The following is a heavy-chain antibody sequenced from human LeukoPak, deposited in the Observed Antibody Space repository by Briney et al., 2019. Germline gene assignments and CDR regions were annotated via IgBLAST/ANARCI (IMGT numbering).Heavy chain of an antibody. D-gene: IGHD6-13*01. V-gene: IGHV3-33*01. CDR1: GFTFSSYG. Sequence: GGSLRLSCAASGFTFSSYGMHWVRQAPGKGLEWVAVIWYDGSNKYYADSAKGRFTISRDNSKNTLYLQMNSLRAEDTAVYYCARDSSSWYRDAFDIWGQGTMVTVSS. CDR2: IWYDGSNK. J-gene: IGHJ3*02. CDR3: ARDSSSWYRDAFDI.